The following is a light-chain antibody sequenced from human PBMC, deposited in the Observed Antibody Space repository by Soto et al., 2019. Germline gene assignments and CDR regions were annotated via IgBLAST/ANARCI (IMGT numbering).Light chain of an antibody. Sequence: EIVLTPSPDIFSLSPVERATLSCRASQTVTSSYFAWYQQRPGQAPRLLIYGTSSRATGIPDRFSGSGSGTDFTLTISSLDPEDFAVYYCQQYGGSRWTFGQGTKVDIK. J-gene: IGKJ1*01. CDR2: GTS. CDR1: QTVTSSY. V-gene: IGKV3-20*01. CDR3: QQYGGSRWT.